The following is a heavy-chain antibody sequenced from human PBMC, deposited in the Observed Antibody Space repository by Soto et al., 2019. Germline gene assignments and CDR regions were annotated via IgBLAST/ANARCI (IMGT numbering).Heavy chain of an antibody. CDR3: ARLGYCSSTSCYQDDY. CDR1: GYTFTSYA. J-gene: IGHJ4*02. CDR2: INAGNGNT. V-gene: IGHV1-3*01. Sequence: QVQLVQSGAEVKKPGASVKVSCKASGYTFTSYAMHWVRQAPGQRLEWMGWINAGNGNTKYSQKFQGSVTITRDTSASTAYTELSSLRSEDTAVYYCARLGYCSSTSCYQDDYWGQGTLVTVSS. D-gene: IGHD2-2*01.